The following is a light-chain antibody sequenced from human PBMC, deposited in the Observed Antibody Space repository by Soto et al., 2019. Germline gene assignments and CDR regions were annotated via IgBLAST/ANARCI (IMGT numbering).Light chain of an antibody. CDR1: QSISSY. CDR2: AAS. V-gene: IGKV1-39*01. J-gene: IGKJ4*01. CDR3: QQSYSTPLT. Sequence: DIQRTQSPSSLSASLGDRVSITCGASQSISSYLNWYQQKPGKAPKLLIYAASSLQSGVPSRFSGSGSGTDFTLTISSLQPEDFATYYCQQSYSTPLTFGGGTKVDIK.